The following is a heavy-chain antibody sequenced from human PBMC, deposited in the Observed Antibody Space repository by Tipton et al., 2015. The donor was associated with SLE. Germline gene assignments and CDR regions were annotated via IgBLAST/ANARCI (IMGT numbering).Heavy chain of an antibody. D-gene: IGHD6-25*01. V-gene: IGHV4-4*08. CDR1: GGSISRYY. J-gene: IGHJ4*02. Sequence: TLSLTCTVSGGSISRYYWSWIRQPPGKGLEWIGYIYTSGGINYNPSLKSRVTISADTSKNQFSLKLSSVTAADTAVYFCARQDLGRAATLTFDIWGLGTLVTVSS. CDR3: ARQDLGRAATLTFDI. CDR2: IYTSGGI.